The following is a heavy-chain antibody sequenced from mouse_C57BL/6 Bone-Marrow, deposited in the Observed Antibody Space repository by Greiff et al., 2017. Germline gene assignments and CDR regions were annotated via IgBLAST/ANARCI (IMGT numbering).Heavy chain of an antibody. CDR3: TPLYYYGSSYDD. Sequence: VQLQQSGAELVRPGASVKLSCTASGFNIKDDYRHWVQQRPEQGLEWIGWIDPENGDTEYASKFQGKATITADTSSNTAYLQLSSLTSEDTAVYYCTPLYYYGSSYDDWGQGTTLTVSS. J-gene: IGHJ2*01. D-gene: IGHD1-1*01. V-gene: IGHV14-4*01. CDR1: GFNIKDDY. CDR2: IDPENGDT.